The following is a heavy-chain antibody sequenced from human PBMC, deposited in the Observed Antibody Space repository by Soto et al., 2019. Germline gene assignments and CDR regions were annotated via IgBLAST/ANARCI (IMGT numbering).Heavy chain of an antibody. J-gene: IGHJ5*02. V-gene: IGHV1-8*01. CDR1: GYTFTSYD. D-gene: IGHD2-8*01. CDR3: ARGLPYCTNGVCPP. Sequence: ASVKVSCKASGYTFTSYDINWVRQATGQGLEWMGWMNPNSGNTGYAQKFQGRVTMTRNTSISTAYMELSSLRSEDTAVYYCARGLPYCTNGVCPPWGQGTLVTVSS. CDR2: MNPNSGNT.